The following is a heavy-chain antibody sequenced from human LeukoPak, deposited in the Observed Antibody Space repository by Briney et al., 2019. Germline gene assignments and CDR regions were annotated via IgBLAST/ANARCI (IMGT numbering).Heavy chain of an antibody. V-gene: IGHV1-69*13. J-gene: IGHJ4*02. CDR3: ARGGMGWIAAAGNYFDY. D-gene: IGHD6-13*01. Sequence: SVKVSFKASGGTFSSYAISWVRQAPGQGLEWMGGIIPIFGTANYAQKFQGRVTITADESTSTAYMELSSLRSEDTAVYYCARGGMGWIAAAGNYFDYWGQGTLVTVSS. CDR1: GGTFSSYA. CDR2: IIPIFGTA.